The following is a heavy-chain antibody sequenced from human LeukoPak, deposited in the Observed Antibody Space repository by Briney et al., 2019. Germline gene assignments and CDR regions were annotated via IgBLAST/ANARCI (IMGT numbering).Heavy chain of an antibody. J-gene: IGHJ3*02. V-gene: IGHV3-53*01. CDR2: IYSDGKT. CDR3: AREWELQDAFDI. D-gene: IGHD1-26*01. CDR1: GFIVSSNY. Sequence: GGSLRLSCAASGFIVSSNYMTWIRQAPGKGLEWVSVIYSDGKTYYADSVKGRFTISRDISKNTLYLQMNSLRAEDTAVYYCAREWELQDAFDIWGQGTMVTVSS.